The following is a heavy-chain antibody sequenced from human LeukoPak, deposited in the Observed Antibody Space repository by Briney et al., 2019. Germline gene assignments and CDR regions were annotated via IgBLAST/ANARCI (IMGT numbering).Heavy chain of an antibody. CDR2: ISSNGGST. V-gene: IGHV3-64*02. CDR3: TRSKNIVGGTYFDC. D-gene: IGHD1-26*01. J-gene: IGHJ4*02. CDR1: GFSFSTYA. Sequence: PGGSLRLSCAASGFSFSTYAMHWVRQGPGKGLEYISSISSNGGSTYYADSVKGRFTISRDNSKNTLFLQMGSLRAEDMAVYYCTRSKNIVGGTYFDCWGQGTLVTVSS.